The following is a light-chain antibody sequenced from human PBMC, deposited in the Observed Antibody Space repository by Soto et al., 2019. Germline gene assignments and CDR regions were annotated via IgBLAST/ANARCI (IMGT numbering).Light chain of an antibody. J-gene: IGLJ2*01. Sequence: QSALTQPASVSGSPGQSITISCTGTSNDVGGYNYVSWFQQYPGKAPKLMIYEGSKRPSGVSNRFSGSKSGNTASLTISGLQAEDEADYYCCSYAGSSTDVVFGGGTKLTVL. CDR2: EGS. CDR3: CSYAGSSTDVV. CDR1: SNDVGGYNY. V-gene: IGLV2-23*01.